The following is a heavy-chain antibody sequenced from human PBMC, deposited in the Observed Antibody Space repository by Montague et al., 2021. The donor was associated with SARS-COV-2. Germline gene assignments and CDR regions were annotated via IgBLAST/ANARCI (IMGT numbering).Heavy chain of an antibody. J-gene: IGHJ6*02. CDR3: ALNYFRVRSWYGMDV. CDR1: GGPFSGDGSFSGYY. V-gene: IGHV4-34*01. Sequence: SETLSLTCAVYGGPFSGDGSFSGYYWTWIRQTPGKGLEWIGEISHTGSSNYNPSFKSRVIVSVDTSKNQFSLKLSSVTAADTAVYYCALNYFRVRSWYGMDVWGQGTTVTVSS. CDR2: ISHTGSS. D-gene: IGHD3-10*01.